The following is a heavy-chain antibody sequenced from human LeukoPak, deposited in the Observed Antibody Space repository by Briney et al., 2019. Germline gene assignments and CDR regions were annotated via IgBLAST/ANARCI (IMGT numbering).Heavy chain of an antibody. CDR2: IYPGDSDT. CDR3: ARHRRSGYDSDAFDI. D-gene: IGHD5-12*01. V-gene: IGHV5-51*01. CDR1: GYSFTSYW. J-gene: IGHJ3*02. Sequence: GESLKISCKGSGYSFTSYWIGWVRQMPGKGLEWMGIIYPGDSDTRYSPSFQGQVTISADKSISTAYLQWSSLKASDTAMYYCARHRRSGYDSDAFDIWGQGTMVTVSS.